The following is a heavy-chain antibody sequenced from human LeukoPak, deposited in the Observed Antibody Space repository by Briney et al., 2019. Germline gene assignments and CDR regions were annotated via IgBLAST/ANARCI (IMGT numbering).Heavy chain of an antibody. CDR3: ARDRGSRQSFHFDY. D-gene: IGHD3-10*01. CDR1: GDILNNYH. CDR2: IKHSGGST. J-gene: IGHJ4*02. Sequence: WASVKVSCTASGDILNNYHIHWVRQAPGQGLEWMGIIKHSGGSTTYAQKFQGRLTMTRDTSTGTVNMELSSLTSEDTAVYYCARDRGSRQSFHFDYWGQGTLVTVSS. V-gene: IGHV1-46*02.